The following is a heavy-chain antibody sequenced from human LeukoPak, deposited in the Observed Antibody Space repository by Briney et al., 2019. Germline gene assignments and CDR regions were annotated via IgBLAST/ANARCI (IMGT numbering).Heavy chain of an antibody. J-gene: IGHJ4*02. V-gene: IGHV3-23*01. CDR1: GFTFSSYA. CDR2: ISGSGGST. CDR3: AKFSSSWYLYY. D-gene: IGHD6-13*01. Sequence: GWSLRLSCAASGFTFSSYAMSWVRQAPGKGLKWVSAISGSGGSTYYAVSVKGRLTISRDNSKNTLFLQMNSLRAEDTAVYYCAKFSSSWYLYYWGQGTLVTVSS.